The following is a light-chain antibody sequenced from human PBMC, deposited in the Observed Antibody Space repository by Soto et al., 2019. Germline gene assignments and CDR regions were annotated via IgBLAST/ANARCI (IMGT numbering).Light chain of an antibody. Sequence: QAVVTQPASVSGSPGQSITISCTGTSSDVGGYFHVSWYQQHPPKAPKLIIYDVTARPSGISNRFSGSKSGNTASLTISGLQPEDEADYYCISYTSSSTPVLFGGGTKVTVL. CDR3: ISYTSSSTPVL. CDR2: DVT. J-gene: IGLJ2*01. CDR1: SSDVGGYFH. V-gene: IGLV2-14*03.